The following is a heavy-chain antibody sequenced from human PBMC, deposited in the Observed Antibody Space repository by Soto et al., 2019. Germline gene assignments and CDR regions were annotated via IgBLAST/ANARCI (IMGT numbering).Heavy chain of an antibody. J-gene: IGHJ4*02. CDR3: ARDPFYSGNNLQVGYFDS. CDR2: INPFNHNT. CDR1: NYTFNSFG. V-gene: IGHV1-18*01. D-gene: IGHD1-26*01. Sequence: QVQLVQSGAEVKKPGASVKVSCKASNYTFNSFGISWMRQAPGQGLEWLGWINPFNHNTNYAQNLQGRVTVTTDTSTSTAYMELRSLRSDDTALYYCARDPFYSGNNLQVGYFDSWGQGTLVTVSS.